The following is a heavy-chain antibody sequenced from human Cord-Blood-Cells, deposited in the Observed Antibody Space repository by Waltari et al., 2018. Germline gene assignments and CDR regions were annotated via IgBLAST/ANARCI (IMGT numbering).Heavy chain of an antibody. D-gene: IGHD2-21*01. CDR3: AAGGVVVIDYYGMDV. J-gene: IGHJ6*02. Sequence: QLQLAQSGPEVTNPGTSVKLSRQSSGFTFTTSAAQWVRHARGQRLEWIGWVVVGSGNTNDGQKFQERVTITRDMSTSTAYMELSSLRSEDTAVYYCAAGGVVVIDYYGMDVWGQGTTVTVSS. CDR2: VVVGSGNT. V-gene: IGHV1-58*01. CDR1: GFTFTTSA.